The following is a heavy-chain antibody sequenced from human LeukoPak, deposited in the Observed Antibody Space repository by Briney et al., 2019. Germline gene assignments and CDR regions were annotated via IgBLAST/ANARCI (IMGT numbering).Heavy chain of an antibody. CDR2: IWYDGNNI. CDR1: GFTFSTYG. D-gene: IGHD4-23*01. J-gene: IGHJ4*02. CDR3: ARDLGKGRYFDL. Sequence: PGGSLRLSCAASGFTFSTYGMHWVRQAPGKGLEWVALIWYDGNNIYYTDSVKGRFTISRDNSRNTLYLQVNSLRAEDTAVYYCARDLGKGRYFDLWGQGTLVTVSS. V-gene: IGHV3-33*01.